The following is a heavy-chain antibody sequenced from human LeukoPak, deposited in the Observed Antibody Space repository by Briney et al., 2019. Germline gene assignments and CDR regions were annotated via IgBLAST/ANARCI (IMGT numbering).Heavy chain of an antibody. Sequence: GGSLRLSCAASGFTFSSYGMHWVRQAPGKGLEWVAFIRNDGSNKYYVNSVKGRFTISRDNSKNTLYLQMNSLRAEDTAVYYRARGLQSDYWGQGTLVTVSS. CDR3: ARGLQSDY. CDR2: IRNDGSNK. CDR1: GFTFSSYG. J-gene: IGHJ4*02. D-gene: IGHD5-24*01. V-gene: IGHV3-30*02.